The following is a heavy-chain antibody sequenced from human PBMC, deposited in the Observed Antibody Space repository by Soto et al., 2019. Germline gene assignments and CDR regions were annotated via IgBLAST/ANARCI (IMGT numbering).Heavy chain of an antibody. J-gene: IGHJ6*02. CDR2: ISGSGTGT. Sequence: GESLKISCAASGFTFNNYAMSWVRQAPGKGLEWVSAISGSGTGTYYADSVKGRFTISRDNSKNTLYLQMNSLRAEDTALYYCAKRNSAYYYGMDVWGQGTTVTVSS. D-gene: IGHD3-10*01. V-gene: IGHV3-23*01. CDR3: AKRNSAYYYGMDV. CDR1: GFTFNNYA.